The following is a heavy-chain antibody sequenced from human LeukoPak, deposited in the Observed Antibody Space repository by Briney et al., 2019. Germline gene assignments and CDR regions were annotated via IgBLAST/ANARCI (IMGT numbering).Heavy chain of an antibody. D-gene: IGHD3-22*01. J-gene: IGHJ4*02. V-gene: IGHV3-33*08. CDR2: IWYDGSNK. Sequence: GRSLRLSCAASGFTFSSYGMHWVRQAPGKGLEWVAVIWYDGSNKYYADSVKGRFTISRDNSKNTLYLQMNSLRAEDTAVYYCARGRMIVVARRYYFHYWGQGTLVTVSS. CDR1: GFTFSSYG. CDR3: ARGRMIVVARRYYFHY.